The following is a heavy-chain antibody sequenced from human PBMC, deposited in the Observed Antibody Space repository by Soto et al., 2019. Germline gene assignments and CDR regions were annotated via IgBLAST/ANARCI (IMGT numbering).Heavy chain of an antibody. V-gene: IGHV3-33*01. Sequence: QVQLVESGGGVVQPGRSLRLSCAASGFTFSSYGMHWVRQAPGKGLEWVAVIWYDGSNKYYADSVKGRFTISRDNSKNTLYLQMNSLRAEDTAVYYCARGRGFWSGYYGDYGMDVWGQGTTVTVSS. CDR1: GFTFSSYG. D-gene: IGHD3-3*01. CDR3: ARGRGFWSGYYGDYGMDV. J-gene: IGHJ6*02. CDR2: IWYDGSNK.